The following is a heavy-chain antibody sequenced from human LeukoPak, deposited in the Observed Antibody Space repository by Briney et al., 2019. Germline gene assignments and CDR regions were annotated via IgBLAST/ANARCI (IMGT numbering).Heavy chain of an antibody. J-gene: IGHJ4*02. Sequence: GGSLRLSCAASGFTFSSSGMHWVRQAPGKGLEWVAFIRYDGNKKYYADSVKGRFTISRDNSENTVYLQMNSLRAEDTAVYHCAKERLQNFDYWGQGAQVTVSS. CDR1: GFTFSSSG. V-gene: IGHV3-30*02. CDR3: AKERLQNFDY. D-gene: IGHD5-24*01. CDR2: IRYDGNKK.